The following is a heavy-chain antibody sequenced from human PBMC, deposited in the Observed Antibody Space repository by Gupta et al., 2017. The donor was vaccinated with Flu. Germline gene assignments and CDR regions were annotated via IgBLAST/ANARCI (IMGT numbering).Heavy chain of an antibody. D-gene: IGHD5-12*01. Sequence: QVQLVQSGAEVKKSGSSVKVSCKASGGILSSYAISWVRQAPGQGLEWVGGVIPMYDTADYAQKFQGRITRTADKSTSTVYMELSRLRSGDKDGYYWARDRWLGRRGYDYYYYMDVWGTGTTVSVSS. V-gene: IGHV1-69*06. CDR3: ARDRWLGRRGYDYYYYMDV. J-gene: IGHJ6*03. CDR1: GGILSSYA. CDR2: VIPMYDTA.